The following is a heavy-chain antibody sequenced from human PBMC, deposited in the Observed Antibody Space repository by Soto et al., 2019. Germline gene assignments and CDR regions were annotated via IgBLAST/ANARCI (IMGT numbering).Heavy chain of an antibody. CDR1: GVSVSSGDYY. Sequence: SLTCTVSGVSVSSGDYYWGWIRQPPGKGLEWIGYIYYSGNTNYNPSLKSRVIISVDTSKNLFSLKLTSVTAADTAVYYCARIPVDTSMIYWLDPWGQGTLVTVSS. V-gene: IGHV4-61*08. D-gene: IGHD5-18*01. CDR3: ARIPVDTSMIYWLDP. CDR2: IYYSGNT. J-gene: IGHJ5*02.